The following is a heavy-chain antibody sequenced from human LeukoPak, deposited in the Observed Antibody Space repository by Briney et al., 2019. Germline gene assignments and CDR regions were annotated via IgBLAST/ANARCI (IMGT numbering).Heavy chain of an antibody. CDR1: GFTFSSYA. Sequence: GGCLRLSCAASGFTFSSYAMHWVRQAPGKGLEWVAVISYDGSNKYYADFVKGRFTISRDNSKNTLYLQMNSLRAEDTAVYYCARENGEQLWPYFDYWGQGTLVTVSS. CDR3: ARENGEQLWPYFDY. D-gene: IGHD5-18*01. V-gene: IGHV3-30*04. J-gene: IGHJ4*02. CDR2: ISYDGSNK.